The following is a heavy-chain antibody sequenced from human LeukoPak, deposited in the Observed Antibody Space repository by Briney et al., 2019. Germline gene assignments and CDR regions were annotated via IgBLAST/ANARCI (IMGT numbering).Heavy chain of an antibody. J-gene: IGHJ4*02. CDR3: ARRGIYDFWSGYGIFDY. CDR1: GDSIRSGSFH. D-gene: IGHD3-3*01. CDR2: IYITGST. V-gene: IGHV4-61*02. Sequence: SQTLSLTCSVSGDSIRSGSFHWNWIRQPAGKGLEWIGRIYITGSTDYNPSLKSRVTMSVDTSNNQFSLKLSSVSAADTAVYYCARRGIYDFWSGYGIFDYWGQGTLVTVSS.